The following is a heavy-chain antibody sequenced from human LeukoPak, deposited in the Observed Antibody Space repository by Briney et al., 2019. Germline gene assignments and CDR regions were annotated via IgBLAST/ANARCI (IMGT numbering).Heavy chain of an antibody. D-gene: IGHD2-21*01. CDR3: AIHPAYCGGDCYPVVDY. V-gene: IGHV3-23*01. CDR1: GFTFSSYA. J-gene: IGHJ4*02. CDR2: ISGSGGST. Sequence: GGSLRLSCAASGFTFSSYAMSWVRQAPGKGLEWVSAISGSGGSTYYADSVKGRFTISRDNSKNTLHLQMNSLRAEDTAVYYCAIHPAYCGGDCYPVVDYWGQGTLVTVSS.